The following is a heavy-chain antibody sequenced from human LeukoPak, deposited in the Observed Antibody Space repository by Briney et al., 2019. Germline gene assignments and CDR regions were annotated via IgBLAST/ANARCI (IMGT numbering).Heavy chain of an antibody. CDR3: GRRADYYDSSGYYYYFDY. D-gene: IGHD3-22*01. CDR2: ISAYNGNT. CDR1: GYTFTSYG. Sequence: ASVKVSCKASGYTFTSYGISWVRQAPGQGLEWKGWISAYNGNTNYAQKLQGRVTMTTDTSTSTAYMELRSLRSDDTAVYYCGRRADYYDSSGYYYYFDYWGQGTLVTVSS. J-gene: IGHJ4*02. V-gene: IGHV1-18*01.